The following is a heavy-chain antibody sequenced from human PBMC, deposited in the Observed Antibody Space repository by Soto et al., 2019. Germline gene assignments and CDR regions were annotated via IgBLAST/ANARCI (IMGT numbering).Heavy chain of an antibody. CDR1: GYTFTSYG. Sequence: GXSVEVSCKASGYTFTSYGISWVRQAPGQGLEWMGWISSHNGNTNYAQKVQGRVTMTTDTSTSTTYMELRSLRSDDTAVYYCARGPRYCSSTSCFSGVTWFDPWGQGTLVTVSS. J-gene: IGHJ5*02. CDR2: ISSHNGNT. D-gene: IGHD2-2*01. V-gene: IGHV1-18*04. CDR3: ARGPRYCSSTSCFSGVTWFDP.